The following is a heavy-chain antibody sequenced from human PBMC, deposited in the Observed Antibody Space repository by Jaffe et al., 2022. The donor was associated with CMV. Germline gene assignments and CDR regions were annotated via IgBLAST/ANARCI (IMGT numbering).Heavy chain of an antibody. D-gene: IGHD3-22*01. Sequence: EVQLVESGGGLVQPGGSLRLSCAASGFTFSSYWMSWVRQAPGKGLEWVANIKQDGSEKYYVDSVKGRFTISRDNAKNSLYLQMNSLRAEDTAVYYCAAEYYYDSSGHDDAFDIWGQGTMVTVSS. CDR2: IKQDGSEK. CDR3: AAEYYYDSSGHDDAFDI. CDR1: GFTFSSYW. J-gene: IGHJ3*02. V-gene: IGHV3-7*03.